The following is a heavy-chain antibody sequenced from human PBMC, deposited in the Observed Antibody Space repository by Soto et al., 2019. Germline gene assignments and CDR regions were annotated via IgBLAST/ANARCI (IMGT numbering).Heavy chain of an antibody. CDR2: ISGSGGST. D-gene: IGHD6-13*01. CDR3: AKVVSSSWYNKRFDY. V-gene: IGHV3-23*01. J-gene: IGHJ4*02. CDR1: GFTFSSYA. Sequence: GGSLRLSCAASGFTFSSYAMSWVRQAPGKGLEWVSAISGSGGSTYYADSVKGRFTISRDNSKNTLYLQMNSLRAEDTAVYYCAKVVSSSWYNKRFDYWGQGTLVTVSS.